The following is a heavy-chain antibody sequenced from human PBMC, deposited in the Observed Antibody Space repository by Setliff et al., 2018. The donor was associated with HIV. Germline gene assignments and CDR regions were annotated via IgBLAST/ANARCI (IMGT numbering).Heavy chain of an antibody. D-gene: IGHD3-10*01. CDR2: INHSGST. Sequence: SETLSLTCAVYGGSFSGYYWTWIRQPPGKGLEWIGDINHSGSTNYNPPLKSRLTISLDTKNQFSLKLSSVTAADTAVYYCARGGSGNSYNGAFDYWGQGTLVTVSS. J-gene: IGHJ4*02. V-gene: IGHV4-34*01. CDR1: GGSFSGYY. CDR3: ARGGSGNSYNGAFDY.